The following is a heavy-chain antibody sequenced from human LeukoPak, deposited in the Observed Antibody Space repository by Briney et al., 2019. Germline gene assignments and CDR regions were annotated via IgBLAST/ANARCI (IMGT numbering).Heavy chain of an antibody. V-gene: IGHV3-53*01. CDR2: IYRDGRT. Sequence: GGSLRLSCAVSGFTVSTNYMSWVRQAPGKGLEWVSVIYRDGRTNYSDSVRGRFTISRDISGNTLYRQMNSLRAQDTAVYYCARCDSSAYYYYWGQGSLVTVSS. D-gene: IGHD3-22*01. CDR3: ARCDSSAYYYY. CDR1: GFTVSTNY. J-gene: IGHJ4*02.